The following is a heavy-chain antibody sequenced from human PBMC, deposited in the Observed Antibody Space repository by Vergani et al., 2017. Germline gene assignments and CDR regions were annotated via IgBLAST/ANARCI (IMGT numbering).Heavy chain of an antibody. Sequence: QVQLVQSGAAVKKPGASVKVSCKASGYTFTSYYMHWVRQAPGQGLEWMGIINPSGGSTSYAQKFQGRVTMTRDTSTSTVYMELSSLRSEDTAVYYYARSQSGTARARGGFDYWGQGTLVTVSS. CDR3: ARSQSGTARARGGFDY. CDR2: INPSGGST. J-gene: IGHJ4*02. CDR1: GYTFTSYY. D-gene: IGHD5-18*01. V-gene: IGHV1-46*03.